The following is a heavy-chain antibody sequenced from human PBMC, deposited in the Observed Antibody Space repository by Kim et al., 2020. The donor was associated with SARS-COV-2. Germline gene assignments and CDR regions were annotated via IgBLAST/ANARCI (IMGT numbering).Heavy chain of an antibody. V-gene: IGHV6-1*01. D-gene: IGHD6-19*01. CDR3: ARDRQRAGTGVDY. Sequence: YELSVKGRITIKPTTSQNPFSLQLNSVTPEDTAVYYCARDRQRAGTGVDYWGQGTLVTVSS. J-gene: IGHJ4*02.